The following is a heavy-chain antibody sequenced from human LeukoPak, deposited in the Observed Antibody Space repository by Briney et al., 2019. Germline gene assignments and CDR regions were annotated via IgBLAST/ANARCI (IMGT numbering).Heavy chain of an antibody. CDR2: IYYSGST. J-gene: IGHJ3*02. Sequence: PSETLSLTCTVSGGSISSSSYYWGWIRQPPGKGLEWIGSIYYSGSTYYNPSLKSRDTISVDTSKNQFSLKLSSVTAADTAVYYCARHFTIFGVEDAFDIWGQGTMVTVSS. V-gene: IGHV4-39*01. CDR3: ARHFTIFGVEDAFDI. CDR1: GGSISSSSYY. D-gene: IGHD3-3*01.